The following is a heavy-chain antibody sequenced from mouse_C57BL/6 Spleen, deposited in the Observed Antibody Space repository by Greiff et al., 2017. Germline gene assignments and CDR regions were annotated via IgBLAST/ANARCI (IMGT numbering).Heavy chain of an antibody. CDR2: IRLKSDNYAT. CDR3: TVYGYDTY. D-gene: IGHD2-2*01. J-gene: IGHJ2*01. V-gene: IGHV6-3*01. CDR1: GFTFSNYW. Sequence: EVQLQESGGGLVQPGGSMKLSCVASGFTFSNYWMNWVRQSPEKGLEWVAQIRLKSDNYATHYAESVKGRFTISRDDSNSSVYLQMNNLRAEDTGIYYCTVYGYDTYWGQGTTLTVSS.